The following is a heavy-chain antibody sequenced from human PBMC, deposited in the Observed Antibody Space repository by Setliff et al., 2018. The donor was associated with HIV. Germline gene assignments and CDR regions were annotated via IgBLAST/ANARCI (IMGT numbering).Heavy chain of an antibody. J-gene: IGHJ4*02. CDR2: VFSSGMA. Sequence: PSETLSLTCNVSGGSVSIHSWTWIRQPPGKGLEWIATVFSSGMANYNPSLRSRATILADTSKNQLSLRLNSVTAADTAVYYCVATTHNFWSAYTSWGQGTPVTVSS. D-gene: IGHD3-3*01. V-gene: IGHV4-59*02. CDR3: VATTHNFWSAYTS. CDR1: GGSVSIHS.